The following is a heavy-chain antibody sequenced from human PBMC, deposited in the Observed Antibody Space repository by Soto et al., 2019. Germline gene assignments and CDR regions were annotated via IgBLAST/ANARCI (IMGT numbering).Heavy chain of an antibody. CDR1: GLTVSSNY. D-gene: IGHD4-17*01. CDR2: IYSGGRT. CDR3: ASHLDYGDYFDY. J-gene: IGHJ4*02. Sequence: EVQLVESGGGLIQLGGSLELSCAASGLTVSSNYMSWVRQAPGKGLEWVSVIYSGGRTYYADSVKGRFTISRDHSKNTLYLLMISLRAEDTAVYYCASHLDYGDYFDYWGQGTLVTVSS. V-gene: IGHV3-53*01.